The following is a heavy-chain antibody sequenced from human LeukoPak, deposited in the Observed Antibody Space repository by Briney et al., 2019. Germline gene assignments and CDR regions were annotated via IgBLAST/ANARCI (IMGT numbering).Heavy chain of an antibody. CDR3: ARERAVAGAGFDY. CDR1: GFTFTSYE. V-gene: IGHV3-48*03. Sequence: GGPLRLSCAASGFTFTSYEMNWVRQAPGKGLEWVSYINSDGTTIYYADSVKGRFTISRDYAKSSLYLQMNSLRAEDTAIYYCARERAVAGAGFDYWGQGTLVTVSS. CDR2: INSDGTTI. J-gene: IGHJ4*02. D-gene: IGHD6-19*01.